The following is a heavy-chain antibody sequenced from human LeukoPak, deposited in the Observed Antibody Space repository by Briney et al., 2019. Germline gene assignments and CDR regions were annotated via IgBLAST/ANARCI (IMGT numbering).Heavy chain of an antibody. Sequence: ASVKVSCKASGGTFSSYAISWVRQAPGQGLEWMGRIIPILGIANYAQKFQGRVTITADKSTSTAYMELSSLRSEDTAVYYCARDSRGGYRRNDAFDIWGQGTMVTVSS. CDR3: ARDSRGGYRRNDAFDI. V-gene: IGHV1-69*04. CDR2: IIPILGIA. D-gene: IGHD5-24*01. J-gene: IGHJ3*02. CDR1: GGTFSSYA.